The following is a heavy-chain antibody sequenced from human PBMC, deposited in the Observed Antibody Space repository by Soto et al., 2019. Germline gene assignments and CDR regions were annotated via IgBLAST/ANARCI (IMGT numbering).Heavy chain of an antibody. D-gene: IGHD6-6*01. CDR2: IVVGSGNT. CDR1: GFTFTSSA. Sequence: SVKVSCKASGFTFTSSAVQWVRQARGQRLEWIGWIVVGSGNTNYAQKFQERVTITRDMSTSTAYMELSSLRSEDTAVYYCAADRGGHSSSSEDFAFDIWGQGTMVTVSS. J-gene: IGHJ3*02. CDR3: AADRGGHSSSSEDFAFDI. V-gene: IGHV1-58*01.